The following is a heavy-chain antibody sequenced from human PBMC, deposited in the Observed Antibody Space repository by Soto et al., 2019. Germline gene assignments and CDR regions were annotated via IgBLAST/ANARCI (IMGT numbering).Heavy chain of an antibody. CDR2: ISGSGGST. V-gene: IGHV3-23*01. D-gene: IGHD3-9*01. CDR3: AKAGLRYFDWLFDY. J-gene: IGHJ4*02. CDR1: GFTFSSYA. Sequence: GGSLRLSCAASGFTFSSYAMSWVRQAPGKGLEWVSAISGSGGSTYYTDSVKGRFTISRDNSKNTLYLQMNSLRAEDTAVYYCAKAGLRYFDWLFDYWGQGTLVTVSS.